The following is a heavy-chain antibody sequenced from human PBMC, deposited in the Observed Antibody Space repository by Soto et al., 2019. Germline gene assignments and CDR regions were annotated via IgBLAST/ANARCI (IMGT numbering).Heavy chain of an antibody. CDR2: ISWKSGAI. V-gene: IGHV3-9*01. CDR1: GFTFDAFV. J-gene: IGHJ5*02. CDR3: AKDMSARSDSLLNWFDP. D-gene: IGHD2-2*01. Sequence: EVQLVESGGGLVQPGGSLRLSCAASGFTFDAFVMHWVRQAPGKGLEWVSGISWKSGAIGYADSVQGRFTISRDNAKNSLYLQMSSLRTEDTAFYYCAKDMSARSDSLLNWFDPWGQGTLVTVSS.